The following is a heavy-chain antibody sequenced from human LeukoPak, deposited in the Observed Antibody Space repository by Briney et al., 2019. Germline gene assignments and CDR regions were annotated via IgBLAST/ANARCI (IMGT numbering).Heavy chain of an antibody. J-gene: IGHJ4*02. CDR3: TRDFRGYCTGGSCYYFDY. CDR1: GFTFGDYA. Sequence: GGSLRLSCTASGFTFGDYAMSWVRQAPGKGLERVGFIRSEAYGGTTEYAASVKGRFTISRDDSKSIAYLQMNSLKTEDTAVYYCTRDFRGYCTGGSCYYFDYWGQGTLVTVSS. CDR2: IRSEAYGGTT. D-gene: IGHD2-15*01. V-gene: IGHV3-49*04.